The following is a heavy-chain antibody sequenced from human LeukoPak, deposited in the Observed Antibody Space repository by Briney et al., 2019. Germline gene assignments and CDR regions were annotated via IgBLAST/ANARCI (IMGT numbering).Heavy chain of an antibody. CDR2: IYSSGSV. CDR3: ARGQWFRAF. CDR1: GASIRGSY. D-gene: IGHD3-10*01. J-gene: IGHJ4*02. V-gene: IGHV4-4*07. Sequence: SETLSLTCTVSGASIRGSYWSWIRQPAGRGLEWIGRIYSSGSVNYNPSLKSRVTMSIDTSKNQFSLKMNSVTAADTAVYYCARGQWFRAFWSRGTPVTVSS.